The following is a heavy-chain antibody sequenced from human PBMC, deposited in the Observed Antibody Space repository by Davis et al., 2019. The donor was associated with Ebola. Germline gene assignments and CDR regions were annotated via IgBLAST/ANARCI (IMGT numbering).Heavy chain of an antibody. CDR3: ARDDSEWELLGGVDY. J-gene: IGHJ4*02. CDR2: ISYDGSNK. D-gene: IGHD1-26*01. CDR1: GFTFSSYG. V-gene: IGHV3-30*19. Sequence: GGSLRLSCAASGFTFSSYGMHWVRQAPGKGLEWVAVISYDGSNKYYADSVKGRFTISRDNSKNTLYLQMNSLRAEDTAVYYCARDDSEWELLGGVDYWGQGTLVTVSS.